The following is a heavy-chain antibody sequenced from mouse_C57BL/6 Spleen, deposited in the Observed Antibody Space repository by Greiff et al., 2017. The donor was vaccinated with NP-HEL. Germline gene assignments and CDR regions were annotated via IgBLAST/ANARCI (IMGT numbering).Heavy chain of an antibody. CDR1: GYTFTSYG. CDR3: AREDGSSQYYFDY. V-gene: IGHV1-81*01. CDR2: IYPRSGNT. Sequence: VKLMESGAELARPGASVKLSCKASGYTFTSYGISWVKQRTGQGLEWIGEIYPRSGNTYYNEKFKGKATLTADKSSSTAYMELRSLTSEDSAVYFCAREDGSSQYYFDYWGQGTTLTVSS. J-gene: IGHJ2*01. D-gene: IGHD1-1*01.